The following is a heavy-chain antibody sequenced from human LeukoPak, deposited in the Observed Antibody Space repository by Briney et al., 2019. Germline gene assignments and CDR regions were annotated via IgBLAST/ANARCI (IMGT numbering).Heavy chain of an antibody. CDR3: ARVVGAFGEFDY. CDR2: ISPSGATI. Sequence: GGSLRLSCAASGFTFSDYYMNWIRQAPGKGLEWVSYISPSGATIYYAGSVKGRSTISRDNAKNSLYLQMNSLRAEDTAVYYCARVVGAFGEFDYWGQGALVTVSS. CDR1: GFTFSDYY. V-gene: IGHV3-11*01. D-gene: IGHD1-26*01. J-gene: IGHJ4*02.